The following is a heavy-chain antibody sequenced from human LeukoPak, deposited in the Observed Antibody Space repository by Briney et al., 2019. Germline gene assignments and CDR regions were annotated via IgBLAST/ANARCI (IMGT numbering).Heavy chain of an antibody. CDR2: ISYDGSNK. J-gene: IGHJ4*02. D-gene: IGHD3-3*01. CDR1: GFTFSSYA. CDR3: ARGWVLRFLEPAALLH. V-gene: IGHV3-30*01. Sequence: PGGSLRLSCAASGFTFSSYAMHWVRQAPGKGLEWVAVISYDGSNKYYADSVKGRFTISRDNSKNTLYLQMNSLRAEDTAVYYCARGWVLRFLEPAALLHWGQGTLVTVSS.